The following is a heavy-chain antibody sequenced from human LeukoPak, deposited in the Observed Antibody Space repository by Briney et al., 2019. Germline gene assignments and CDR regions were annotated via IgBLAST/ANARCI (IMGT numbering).Heavy chain of an antibody. CDR3: ERVAEKQLWLRSASDC. CDR2: ISTGSSTI. J-gene: IGHJ4*02. D-gene: IGHD5-18*01. CDR1: GFTFSTYS. Sequence: PGGSLRLSCAVSGFTFSTYSMNWVRQAPGKGLEWVSFISTGSSTIYYADSVKGRFTISRDNAKNSLYLQMNSLRDEDTAVYYCERVAEKQLWLRSASDCWGQGTLVTVSS. V-gene: IGHV3-48*02.